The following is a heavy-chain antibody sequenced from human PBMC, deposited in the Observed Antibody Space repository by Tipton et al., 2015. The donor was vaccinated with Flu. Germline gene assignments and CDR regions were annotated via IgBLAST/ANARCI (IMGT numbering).Heavy chain of an antibody. D-gene: IGHD1-26*01. Sequence: SLRLSCAASGFTFSSYAMHWVRQAPGKGLEYVSAISSNGGSTYYANSVKGRFTISRDNSKNTLYLQMGSLRAEDMAVYYCARPSRELRGAFDIWGQGTMVTVSS. CDR3: ARPSRELRGAFDI. V-gene: IGHV3-64*01. J-gene: IGHJ3*02. CDR1: GFTFSSYA. CDR2: ISSNGGST.